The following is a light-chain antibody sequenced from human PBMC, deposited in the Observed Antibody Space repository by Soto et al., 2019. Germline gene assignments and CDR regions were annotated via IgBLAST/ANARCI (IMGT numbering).Light chain of an antibody. CDR1: QSVSRH. CDR3: QHYNDWRSLT. Sequence: EIVMTQSPATLSVSPGERATLSCRASQSVSRHLAWYQQRPGQAPRLVIYDASTRATGIPARFSGSGSGTEITLTISSLQSEDFAVYYCQHYNDWRSLTFGGGTKVEI. V-gene: IGKV3-15*01. J-gene: IGKJ4*01. CDR2: DAS.